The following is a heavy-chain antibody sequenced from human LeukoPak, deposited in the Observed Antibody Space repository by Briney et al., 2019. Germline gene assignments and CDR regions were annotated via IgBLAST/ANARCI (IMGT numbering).Heavy chain of an antibody. D-gene: IGHD6-13*01. CDR3: ARAGAAASYKWFDP. Sequence: GGSLRLSCAASGFTFSSYSMTWVRQAPGKGLEWVSYISSSSSTIYYADSVKGRFTISRDNAKNSLYLQMNSLRDEDTAVYYCARAGAAASYKWFDPWAQGTLVTVSS. CDR1: GFTFSSYS. J-gene: IGHJ5*02. V-gene: IGHV3-48*02. CDR2: ISSSSSTI.